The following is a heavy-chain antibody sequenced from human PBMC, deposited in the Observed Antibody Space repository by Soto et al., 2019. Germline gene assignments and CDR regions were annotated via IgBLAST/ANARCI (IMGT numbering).Heavy chain of an antibody. CDR2: ISARGGSS. Sequence: VQLLESGGDLVQPGGSLRLACAASGFSFSSYAMVWVRQAPGKGLEWVSVISARGGSSYFADSVKGRFTISRDNSKNVLSLEMNSLRAEETAIYFCAKGSIEYSASVDHWGKGTLVLVSS. V-gene: IGHV3-23*01. J-gene: IGHJ4*02. D-gene: IGHD5-12*01. CDR1: GFSFSSYA. CDR3: AKGSIEYSASVDH.